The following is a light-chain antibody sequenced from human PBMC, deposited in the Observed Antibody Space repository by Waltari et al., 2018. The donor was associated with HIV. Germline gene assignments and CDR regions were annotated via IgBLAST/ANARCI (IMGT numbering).Light chain of an antibody. CDR3: SSFACTSSHVV. CDR1: SSDVGAYNF. J-gene: IGLJ2*01. CDR2: EFK. V-gene: IGLV2-8*01. Sequence: QSSLTQPPSASGSPEQSVTISCTGTSSDVGAYNFVSWYQKRPGQAPTPIIFEFKKRTSGAPDRFPCSKSDTTDTLTVSGLQAEDEAEYYCSSFACTSSHVVFGAGTKLTVL.